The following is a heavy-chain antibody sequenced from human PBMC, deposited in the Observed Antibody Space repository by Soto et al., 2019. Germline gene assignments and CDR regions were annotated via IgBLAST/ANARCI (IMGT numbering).Heavy chain of an antibody. V-gene: IGHV5-51*01. D-gene: IGHD3-22*01. CDR2: IYPGDSDT. J-gene: IGHJ4*02. CDR1: GYSFTSYW. CDR3: ARRITPYDSSNYYPFDY. Sequence: GESLKISCKGSGYSFTSYWICWVRQMPGEGLEWMGIIYPGDSDTRYSPSFQGQVTISADKSIATAYLQWSSLKASDTAIYYCARRITPYDSSNYYPFDYWGEGTQVTVSS.